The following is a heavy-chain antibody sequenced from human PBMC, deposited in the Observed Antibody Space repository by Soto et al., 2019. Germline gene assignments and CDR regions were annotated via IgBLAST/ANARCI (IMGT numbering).Heavy chain of an antibody. Sequence: QVHLQESGPGLVKPSQTLSLTCTVSAGSLSTDGYYWTWIRQRPGKGLEWIGYFYSSGGTYYNPSLKSRISLSPDTSENQFSLTMSSVTAADTAIYYCARRYDIFTGSDSYDVWGQGTLVNVSS. CDR2: FYSSGGT. CDR1: AGSLSTDGYY. V-gene: IGHV4-31*03. J-gene: IGHJ3*01. CDR3: ARRYDIFTGSDSYDV. D-gene: IGHD3-9*01.